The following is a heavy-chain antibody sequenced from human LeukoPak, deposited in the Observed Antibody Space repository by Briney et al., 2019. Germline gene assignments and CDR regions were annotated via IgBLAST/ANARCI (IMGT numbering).Heavy chain of an antibody. D-gene: IGHD6-6*01. CDR2: IYYSGST. Sequence: SETLSLTCTVSGGSISSYYWSWIRQPPGKGLEWIGYIYYSGSTNYNPSLKSRVTISVDTSKNQFSLKLSSVTAADTAVYYCARASPGQLVDYWGQGTLVTVSS. CDR1: GGSISSYY. CDR3: ARASPGQLVDY. J-gene: IGHJ4*02. V-gene: IGHV4-59*13.